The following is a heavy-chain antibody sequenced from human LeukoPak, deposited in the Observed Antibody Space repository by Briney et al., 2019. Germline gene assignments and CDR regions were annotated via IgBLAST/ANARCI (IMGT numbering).Heavy chain of an antibody. CDR3: VGGDSSSWYAGYQPRRYNWFDP. J-gene: IGHJ5*02. D-gene: IGHD6-13*01. Sequence: ASVKVSCKASGGTFSSYAISWVRQAPGQGLEWMGQINPNSGGTNYAQKFQGRVTMTRDTSISTAYMELGRLRSDDTAVYYCVGGDSSSWYAGYQPRRYNWFDPWGQGTLVTVSS. CDR1: GGTFSSYA. V-gene: IGHV1-2*06. CDR2: INPNSGGT.